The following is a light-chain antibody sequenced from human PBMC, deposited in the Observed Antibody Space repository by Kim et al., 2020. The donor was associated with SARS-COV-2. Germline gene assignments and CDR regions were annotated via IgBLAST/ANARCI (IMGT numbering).Light chain of an antibody. CDR2: GKN. V-gene: IGLV3-19*01. CDR1: SLRSYY. CDR3: NSRDSIGNHHSV. Sequence: SSELTQDSAVSVALGQTVRITCQGDSLRSYYASWYQQKPGQARVLASYGKNNRPSGIPDRFSSSSSEHTASMTITGAQAEDGADYYCNSRDSIGNHHSVFGGGTQLTVL. J-gene: IGLJ3*02.